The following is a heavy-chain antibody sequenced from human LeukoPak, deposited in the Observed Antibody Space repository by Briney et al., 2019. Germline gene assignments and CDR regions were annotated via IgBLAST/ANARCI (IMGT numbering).Heavy chain of an antibody. D-gene: IGHD6-13*01. CDR1: GYSTSSSNC. V-gene: IGHV4-28*01. CDR2: IYYSGST. Sequence: SQTMSPTCAVDGYSTSSSNCWGWIRQHPGKGLEWIGYIYYSGSTYYNPSLKSRVTMSVDTSNIQFSLKLSSVTAVDTAVYYCVRKKGSSWLDDWGQGTLVTVSS. CDR3: VRKKGSSWLDD. J-gene: IGHJ4*02.